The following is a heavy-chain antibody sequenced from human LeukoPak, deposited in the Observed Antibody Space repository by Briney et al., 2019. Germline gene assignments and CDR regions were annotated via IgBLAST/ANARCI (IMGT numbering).Heavy chain of an antibody. Sequence: GGSLRLSCAASGFTFSSYAMHWVRQAPGKGLEYVSAISSNGGSTYYANSVKGRFTISRDNSKNTLYLQMGSLRAEDMAVYYCARGVGAFSNWSDPWGQGTLVTVSS. CDR3: ARGVGAFSNWSDP. J-gene: IGHJ5*02. V-gene: IGHV3-64*01. CDR1: GFTFSSYA. CDR2: ISSNGGST. D-gene: IGHD1-26*01.